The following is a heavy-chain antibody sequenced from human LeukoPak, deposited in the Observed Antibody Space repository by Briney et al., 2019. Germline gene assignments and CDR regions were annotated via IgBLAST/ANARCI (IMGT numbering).Heavy chain of an antibody. J-gene: IGHJ4*02. Sequence: GRSLRLSCAASGFTICSFSMQWVRPAPQKGAVWLLSISIVGRTTRYADLVKGRSPISRDNAKHTLYLQLNSLRAEDTAVYYCARDPAICSGGSCYSHFDYWGQGTLVTVSS. CDR1: GFTICSFS. D-gene: IGHD2-15*01. CDR3: ARDPAICSGGSCYSHFDY. V-gene: IGHV3-74*01. CDR2: ISIVGRTT.